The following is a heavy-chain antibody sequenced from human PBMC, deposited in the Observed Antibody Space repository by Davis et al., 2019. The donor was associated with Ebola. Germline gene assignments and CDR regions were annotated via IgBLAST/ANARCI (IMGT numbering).Heavy chain of an antibody. Sequence: GESMKISCAASGFTFSSYSMNWVRQAPGKGLEWVSSISSSSSYIYYADSVKGRFTISRDNAKNSLYLQMNSLRAEDTAVCYCARDLYLGSWNYYGMDVWGQGTTVTVSS. D-gene: IGHD2-2*02. CDR1: GFTFSSYS. J-gene: IGHJ6*02. V-gene: IGHV3-21*01. CDR3: ARDLYLGSWNYYGMDV. CDR2: ISSSSSYI.